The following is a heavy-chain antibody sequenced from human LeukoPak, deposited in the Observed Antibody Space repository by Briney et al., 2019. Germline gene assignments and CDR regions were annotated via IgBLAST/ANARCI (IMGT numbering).Heavy chain of an antibody. Sequence: SETLSLTCTVSGGSISSYYWSWIRQPPGKGLEWIGYIYYSGSTNYNPSLKSRVTISVDTSKNQFSLKLSSVTAADTAVYYCAREGGRQGCSSGWYEAFDIWGQGTMVTVSS. CDR3: AREGGRQGCSSGWYEAFDI. V-gene: IGHV4-59*01. D-gene: IGHD6-19*01. CDR1: GGSISSYY. CDR2: IYYSGST. J-gene: IGHJ3*02.